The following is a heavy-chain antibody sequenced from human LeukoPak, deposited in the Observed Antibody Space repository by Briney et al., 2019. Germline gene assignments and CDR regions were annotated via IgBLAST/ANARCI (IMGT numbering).Heavy chain of an antibody. V-gene: IGHV3-66*01. Sequence: GGSLRLSCAASGFTVSSNYMSWVRRAPGKGLEWVSVIYSGGSTYYADSVKGRFTISRDNSKNTLYLQMNSLRAEDTAVYYCAKDLNYDFWSGLGNWGQRTLVTVSS. CDR3: AKDLNYDFWSGLGN. CDR2: IYSGGST. CDR1: GFTVSSNY. J-gene: IGHJ4*02. D-gene: IGHD3-3*01.